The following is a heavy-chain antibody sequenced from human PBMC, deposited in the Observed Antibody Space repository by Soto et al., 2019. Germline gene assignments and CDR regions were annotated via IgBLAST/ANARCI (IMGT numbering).Heavy chain of an antibody. V-gene: IGHV4-31*03. CDR3: ARENRYGYPYFDY. D-gene: IGHD4-17*01. CDR1: GVSISSGAYY. Sequence: QVQLQESGPGLVKPSQTLSLTCTVSGVSISSGAYYWSWIRQPPGKGLEWIGHIYYTGSTDFNPSLKIRVTISVDTAKNHFSLKLSSVTAADTAVYYCARENRYGYPYFDYGGQGTLVTVSS. J-gene: IGHJ4*02. CDR2: IYYTGST.